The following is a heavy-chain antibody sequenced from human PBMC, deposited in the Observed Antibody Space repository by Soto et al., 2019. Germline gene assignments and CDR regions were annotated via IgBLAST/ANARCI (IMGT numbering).Heavy chain of an antibody. Sequence: QVQLVQSGAEVKKPGASVRVSCKTSGYTFINYGITWVRQAPGQGLEWMGWLSAYNGDTSSSEKLQDRFTMTTDTSTNTVYMDLRSLTSDDTVVYYCARWSAIVGGAEALDVWGQGKMVIVSS. CDR1: GYTFINYG. V-gene: IGHV1-18*01. D-gene: IGHD1-26*01. J-gene: IGHJ3*01. CDR2: LSAYNGDT. CDR3: ARWSAIVGGAEALDV.